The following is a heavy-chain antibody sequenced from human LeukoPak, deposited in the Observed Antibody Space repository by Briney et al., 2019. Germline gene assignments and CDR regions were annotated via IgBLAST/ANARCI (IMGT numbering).Heavy chain of an antibody. CDR2: IHPGDSDT. CDR3: ATHPGGLQSGFDN. J-gene: IGHJ4*02. D-gene: IGHD5-24*01. CDR1: GYTFTSYW. V-gene: IGHV5-51*01. Sequence: GESLKISCKGPGYTFTSYWIGWVRQMPGKGLEYMGIIHPGDSDTRYSPSFQGQVTISVDRSSTTAFLQWSRLRASDTAMYYCATHPGGLQSGFDNWGQGTLVTVSS.